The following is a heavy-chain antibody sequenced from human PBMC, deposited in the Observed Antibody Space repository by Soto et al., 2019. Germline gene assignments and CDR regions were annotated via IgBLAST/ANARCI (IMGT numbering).Heavy chain of an antibody. CDR1: GGSISSGGYY. CDR3: ARASYYDFWSGYPHGYCFDY. J-gene: IGHJ4*02. V-gene: IGHV4-31*03. Sequence: KTSETLSLTCTVSGGSISSGGYYWSWIRQHPGKGLEWIGYIYYSGSTYYNPSLKSRVTISVDTSKNQFSLKLSSVTAADTAVYYCARASYYDFWSGYPHGYCFDYWGQGTLVTVSS. CDR2: IYYSGST. D-gene: IGHD3-3*01.